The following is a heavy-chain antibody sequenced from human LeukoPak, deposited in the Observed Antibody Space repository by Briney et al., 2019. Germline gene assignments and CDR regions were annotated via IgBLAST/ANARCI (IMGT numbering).Heavy chain of an antibody. CDR1: GFTVSSNY. CDR3: ERDRGVEVADVL. D-gene: IGHD6-19*01. CDR2: IYTGGGT. V-gene: IGHV3-53*01. J-gene: IGHJ4*02. Sequence: PGGSLRLSCAASGFTVSSNYMNWVRQAPGKGLEWVSVIYTGGGTYYADSVKGRFTISRDNSKNTLYLQMNSLRAEDTAVYYCERDRGVEVADVLWGQGTLVTVSS.